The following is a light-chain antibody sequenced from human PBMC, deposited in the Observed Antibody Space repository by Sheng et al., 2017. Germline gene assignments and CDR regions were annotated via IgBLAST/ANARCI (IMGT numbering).Light chain of an antibody. J-gene: IGKJ2*01. CDR3: QQYYSTPPRT. V-gene: IGKV4-1*01. CDR1: QSVLYSSNNKNY. CDR2: WAS. Sequence: DIGMTQSPEYLAVSLGERATINCKSSQSVLYSSNNKNYLTWYQQKPGQPPKLLIYWASTRESGVPDRFSGSGSGTDFTLTISSLQAEDVAVYYCQQYYSTPPRTFGQGTKLEIK.